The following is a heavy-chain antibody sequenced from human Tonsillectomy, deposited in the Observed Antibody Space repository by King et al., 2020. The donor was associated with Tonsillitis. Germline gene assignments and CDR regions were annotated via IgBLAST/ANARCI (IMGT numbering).Heavy chain of an antibody. J-gene: IGHJ6*03. Sequence: VQLVESGGALVQPGGSLRLSCAASGFTVTTYWLTWVRQAPGYGLDRVASINQDGREKLFVESVKDRFTISSDNAKNSLYLQMNSLRAEDTAMYYCAREYHIVLVGDYYYYMDVWGKGTAVTVSS. CDR2: INQDGREK. CDR1: GFTVTTYW. D-gene: IGHD2-21*01. CDR3: AREYHIVLVGDYYYYMDV. V-gene: IGHV3-7*03.